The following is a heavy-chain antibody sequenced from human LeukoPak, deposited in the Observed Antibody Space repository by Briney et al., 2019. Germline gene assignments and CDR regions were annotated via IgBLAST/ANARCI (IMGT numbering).Heavy chain of an antibody. V-gene: IGHV1-18*04. Sequence: ASVKVSCKASGYTFTGYYMHWVRQATGQGLEWMGWISAYNGNTNYAQKLQGRVTMTTGTSTSTAYMELRSLRSDDTAVYYCASGKIAVAGYRGVPFAFDYWGQGTLVTVSS. J-gene: IGHJ4*02. D-gene: IGHD6-19*01. CDR3: ASGKIAVAGYRGVPFAFDY. CDR1: GYTFTGYY. CDR2: ISAYNGNT.